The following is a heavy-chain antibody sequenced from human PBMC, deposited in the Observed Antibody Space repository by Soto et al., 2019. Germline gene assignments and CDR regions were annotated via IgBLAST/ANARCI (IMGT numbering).Heavy chain of an antibody. CDR2: INAGNGNA. CDR3: ARRGSGNAFDI. CDR1: GYTFTSNL. V-gene: IGHV1-3*01. J-gene: IGHJ3*02. Sequence: ASVKVSCKASGYTFTSNLMHWVRQAPGQRLERMGWINAGNGNAKYSQKFQDRVIISRDTSASTAYMELSSLRSEDTAVYYCARRGSGNAFDIWGQGSTVTVSS. D-gene: IGHD6-25*01.